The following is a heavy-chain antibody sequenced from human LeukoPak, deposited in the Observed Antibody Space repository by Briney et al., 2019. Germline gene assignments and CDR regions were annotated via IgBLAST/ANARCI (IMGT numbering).Heavy chain of an antibody. V-gene: IGHV3-23*01. J-gene: IGHJ6*02. CDR3: ARDDVDYGDNYYGMDV. D-gene: IGHD4-17*01. CDR2: ISGSGGST. CDR1: GFTFSSYA. Sequence: GGSLRLSCAASGFTFSSYAMSWVRQAPGQGLEGVSAISGSGGSTYYADSVKGRFTISRDNSKNTLYLQMNSLRAEDTAVYYCARDDVDYGDNYYGMDVWGQGTTVTVSS.